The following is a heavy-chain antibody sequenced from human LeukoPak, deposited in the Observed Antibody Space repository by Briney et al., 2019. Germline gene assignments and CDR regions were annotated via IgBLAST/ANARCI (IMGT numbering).Heavy chain of an antibody. CDR3: AKGRGYSYYYGMDV. CDR1: GFSFTFYG. Sequence: PGGSLRLSCAASGFSFTFYGMSWVRQAPGKGLEWVSAISGSGGSTYYADSVKGRFTISRDNSKNTLYLQMNSLRAEDTAVYYCAKGRGYSYYYGMDVWGQGTTVTVSS. J-gene: IGHJ6*02. CDR2: ISGSGGST. D-gene: IGHD5-18*01. V-gene: IGHV3-23*01.